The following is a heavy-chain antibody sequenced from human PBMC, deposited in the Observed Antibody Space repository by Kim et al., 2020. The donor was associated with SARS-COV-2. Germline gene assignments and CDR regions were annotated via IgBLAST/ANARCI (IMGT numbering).Heavy chain of an antibody. CDR2: IIPIFGTA. D-gene: IGHD3-22*01. CDR1: GGTFSSYA. J-gene: IGHJ4*02. V-gene: IGHV1-69*13. Sequence: SVKVSCKASGGTFSSYAISWVRQAPGQGLEWMGGIIPIFGTANYAQKFQGRVTITADESTSTAYMELSSLRSEDTAVYYCARGSYYDSSGYYPALDYWGQGTLVTVSS. CDR3: ARGSYYDSSGYYPALDY.